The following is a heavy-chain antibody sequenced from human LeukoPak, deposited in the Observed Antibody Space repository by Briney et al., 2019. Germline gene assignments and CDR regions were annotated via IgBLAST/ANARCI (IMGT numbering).Heavy chain of an antibody. V-gene: IGHV1-8*03. J-gene: IGHJ4*02. CDR2: MNPNSGNT. CDR3: ARSAFGGVIVWYFDY. D-gene: IGHD3-16*02. Sequence: ASVKVSCKASGYTFTSYDINWVRQATGQELEWMGWMNPNSGNTGYAQKFQGRVTITRDTSASTAYMELSSLRSEDMAVYYCARSAFGGVIVWYFDYWGQGTLVTVSS. CDR1: GYTFTSYD.